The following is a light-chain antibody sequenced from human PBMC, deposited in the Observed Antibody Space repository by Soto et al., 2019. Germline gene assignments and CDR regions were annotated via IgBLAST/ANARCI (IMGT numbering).Light chain of an antibody. CDR1: HDVSWN. CDR2: DAS. J-gene: IGKJ4*01. CDR3: QQYSSMLS. V-gene: IGKV1-33*01. Sequence: DIQMTQSPSSLAASVGDRVTIACQSSHDVSWNLNCFQQKPGEAPKLLIYDASKLARGVPTRFSGSGSATDFTLTSSSLQPEDVASYYWQQYSSMLSFGGGTEVDLK.